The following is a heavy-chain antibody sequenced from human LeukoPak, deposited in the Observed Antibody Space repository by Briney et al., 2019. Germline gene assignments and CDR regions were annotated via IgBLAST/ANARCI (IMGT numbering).Heavy chain of an antibody. CDR3: AKDQGGYGRHYFDY. D-gene: IGHD5-12*01. J-gene: IGHJ4*02. Sequence: GGSPRLSCAASGFTFSSYAMSWVRQAPGKGLEWVSAISGSGGSTYYADSVKGRFTISRDNSKNTLYLQMNSLRAEDTAVYYCAKDQGGYGRHYFDYWGQGTLVTVSS. CDR1: GFTFSSYA. CDR2: ISGSGGST. V-gene: IGHV3-23*01.